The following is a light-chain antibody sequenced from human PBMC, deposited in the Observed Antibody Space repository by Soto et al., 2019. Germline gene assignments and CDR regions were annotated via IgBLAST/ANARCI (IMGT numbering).Light chain of an antibody. Sequence: QSALTQPASVSGSPGQSITISCTGTSSDVGSYNLVSWYQQHPGKAPKLMIYEGSKRPSGVSHRFSGSKSGNTASLTISGLQADDEADYYCCSYAGSSTYVVFGGGPKLTVL. CDR3: CSYAGSSTYVV. CDR2: EGS. V-gene: IGLV2-23*01. J-gene: IGLJ2*01. CDR1: SSDVGSYNL.